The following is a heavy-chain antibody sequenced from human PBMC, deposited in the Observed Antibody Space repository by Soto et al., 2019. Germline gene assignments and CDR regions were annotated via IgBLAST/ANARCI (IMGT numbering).Heavy chain of an antibody. J-gene: IGHJ4*02. V-gene: IGHV4-39*01. D-gene: IGHD3-9*01. CDR2: VYYSGST. CDR1: GGSVSSSSYY. Sequence: QLQLQESGPGLVKPSETLSLTCTVSGGSVSSSSYYWGWVRQPPGKGLEWIGSVYYSGSTYYNPSLVSRVTISVDKSENQFSLKLMSLSAADTAVYYCGRLEGLATISYYFDYWGQGALVTVSS. CDR3: GRLEGLATISYYFDY.